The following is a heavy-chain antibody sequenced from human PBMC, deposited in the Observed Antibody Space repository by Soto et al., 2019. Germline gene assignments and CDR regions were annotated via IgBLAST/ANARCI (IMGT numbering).Heavy chain of an antibody. D-gene: IGHD1-26*01. CDR2: ISGSGGST. CDR1: GFTFSNYA. Sequence: GGSLRLSCAASGFTFSNYAISWVRQAPGKGLEWVSSISGSGGSTYYADSVKGRFTISRDNSKNTLYLQMNRLRAEDTAVYYCATYSGNYERYGVYYGMDVWGQGTTVTVSS. V-gene: IGHV3-23*01. CDR3: ATYSGNYERYGVYYGMDV. J-gene: IGHJ6*02.